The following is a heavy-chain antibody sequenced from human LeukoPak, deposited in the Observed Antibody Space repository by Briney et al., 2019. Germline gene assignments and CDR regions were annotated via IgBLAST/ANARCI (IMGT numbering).Heavy chain of an antibody. J-gene: IGHJ4*02. CDR1: GGSISSGGYS. CDR3: ARVRDSSGYYYFDY. D-gene: IGHD3-22*01. CDR2: IYHSGST. V-gene: IGHV4-30-2*01. Sequence: PSETLSLTCAVSGGSISSGGYSWSWIRQPPGKGLEWIGYIYHSGSTYYNPSLKSRVTISVDRSKNQFSLKLSSVTVADTAVYYCARVRDSSGYYYFDYWGQGTLVTVSS.